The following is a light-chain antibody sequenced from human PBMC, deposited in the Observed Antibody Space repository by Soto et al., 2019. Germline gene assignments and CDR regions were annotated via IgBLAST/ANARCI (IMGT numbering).Light chain of an antibody. V-gene: IGKV3-11*01. J-gene: IGKJ5*01. CDR1: QSVSTY. CDR2: DAS. CDR3: QQRSNWPIT. Sequence: EIVLTQSPATLSLSPGERATLSCRASQSVSTYLAWHQQRPGQAPRLLIYDASKRATGVPARFSGSGSGTDFTLTISSLEPEDFAVYYCQQRSNWPITFGQGTRLEI.